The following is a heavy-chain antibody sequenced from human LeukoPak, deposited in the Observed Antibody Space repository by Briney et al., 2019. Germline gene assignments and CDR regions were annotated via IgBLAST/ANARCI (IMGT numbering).Heavy chain of an antibody. V-gene: IGHV1-24*01. CDR2: FDAENNKM. CDR3: ATDRVYRSSGRSWGFFDY. CDR1: EYSLSYLS. D-gene: IGHD6-19*01. Sequence: ASVKVSCKISEYSLSYLSIHWVREAPGEGLEWMGCFDAENNKMVYSQRFKGRVTMTEDKSAETAYMELTGLRSEDTAMYFCATDRVYRSSGRSWGFFDYWGQGTLVIVSS. J-gene: IGHJ4*02.